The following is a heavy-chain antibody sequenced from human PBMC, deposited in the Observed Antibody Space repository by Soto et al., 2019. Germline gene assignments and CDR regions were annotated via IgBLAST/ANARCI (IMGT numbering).Heavy chain of an antibody. CDR2: IYYSGST. D-gene: IGHD2-2*01. CDR3: ARGYCSSTSCYVGFYYMDV. V-gene: IGHV4-59*01. CDR1: GDSISSFY. J-gene: IGHJ6*03. Sequence: SETLSLTCTVSGDSISSFYWSWIRQPPGKGLEWIGYIYYSGSTKYNPSLKSRVTISVDTSKNQFSLKLSSVTAADTAVYYCARGYCSSTSCYVGFYYMDVWGKGTTVTVSS.